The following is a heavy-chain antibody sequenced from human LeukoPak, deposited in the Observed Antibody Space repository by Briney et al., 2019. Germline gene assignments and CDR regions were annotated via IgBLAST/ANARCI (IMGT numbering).Heavy chain of an antibody. CDR1: GFTFSSYG. CDR3: AKVMKSLDY. D-gene: IGHD3-16*01. CDR2: ISYDGSNK. Sequence: GRSLRLSCAASGFTFSSYGMHWVRQAPGKGLEWVAVISYDGSNKYYADSVKGRFTISRDNSKNTLYLQMNSLRAEDTAVYYCAKVMKSLDYWGQGTLVTVSS. V-gene: IGHV3-30*18. J-gene: IGHJ4*02.